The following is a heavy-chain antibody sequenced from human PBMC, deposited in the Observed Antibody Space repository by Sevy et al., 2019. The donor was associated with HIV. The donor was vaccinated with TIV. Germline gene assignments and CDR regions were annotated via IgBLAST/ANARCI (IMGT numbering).Heavy chain of an antibody. D-gene: IGHD6-13*01. CDR1: GYTFSVYD. V-gene: IGHV1-8*03. J-gene: IGHJ3*02. Sequence: ASVNVSCKASGYTFSVYDINWVRQVTGQGLEWMGWLNPSSSNTGYAENFQGRVTSTMDSSTSTGYMEMSSLRSEDTAVYYCARAAAGAYDAFDIWGQGTLVTVSS. CDR3: ARAAAGAYDAFDI. CDR2: LNPSSSNT.